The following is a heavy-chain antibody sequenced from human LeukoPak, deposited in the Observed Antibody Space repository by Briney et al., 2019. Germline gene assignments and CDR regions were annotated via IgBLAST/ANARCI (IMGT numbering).Heavy chain of an antibody. CDR1: GYTFTSYG. CDR3: ARVRRAVVVPAAKTYYFDY. J-gene: IGHJ4*02. V-gene: IGHV1-18*01. Sequence: ASVKVSCKASGYTFTSYGISWVRQAPGQGLEWMGWISAYNGNTNYAQKLQGRVTMTTDTSTSTAYMELRSLRSDDTAVYYCARVRRAVVVPAAKTYYFDYWGQGTLVTVSS. D-gene: IGHD2-2*01. CDR2: ISAYNGNT.